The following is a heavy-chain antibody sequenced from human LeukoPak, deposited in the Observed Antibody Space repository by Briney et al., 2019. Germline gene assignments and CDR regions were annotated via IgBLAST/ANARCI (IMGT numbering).Heavy chain of an antibody. D-gene: IGHD4-23*01. CDR1: GGTFSSYP. J-gene: IGHJ4*02. Sequence: LVKVSCKASGGTFSSYPFTWVRQAPGQGLEWMGEITPIFGAANYAQTFQGRVTITADESTSTVFMELSSLRSDDTAFYYCARNSRVASTSGLNYWGQGTLVTVSS. V-gene: IGHV1-69*13. CDR2: ITPIFGAA. CDR3: ARNSRVASTSGLNY.